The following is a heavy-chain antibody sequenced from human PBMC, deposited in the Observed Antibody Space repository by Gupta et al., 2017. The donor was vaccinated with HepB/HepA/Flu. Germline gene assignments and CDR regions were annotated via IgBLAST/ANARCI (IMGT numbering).Heavy chain of an antibody. Sequence: EVQLVESGGGLVQPGGSLRLSCVASGFTFGNYWMTWVRQTPGKGLECVANIKQDGSEKYYVDSVKGRFTISRDNAENSLFPQMNSLRAEDTAVYYCARLYNNDWHLDYWGQGTLVTVSS. D-gene: IGHD6-19*01. CDR3: ARLYNNDWHLDY. V-gene: IGHV3-7*01. J-gene: IGHJ4*02. CDR1: GFTFGNYW. CDR2: IKQDGSEK.